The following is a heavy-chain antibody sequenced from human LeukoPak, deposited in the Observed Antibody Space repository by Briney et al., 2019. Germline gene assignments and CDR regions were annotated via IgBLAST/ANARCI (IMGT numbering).Heavy chain of an antibody. CDR1: GFTFSSYA. Sequence: GGSLRLSCAASGFTFSSYAMHWVRQAPGKGLEWVAVISYDGSHKYYADSVKGRFTISRDNSKNTLYLQMNSLRAEDTAVYYCARRESSSGWYEEDYFDYWGQGTLVTVSS. D-gene: IGHD6-19*01. V-gene: IGHV3-30-3*01. CDR2: ISYDGSHK. CDR3: ARRESSSGWYEEDYFDY. J-gene: IGHJ4*02.